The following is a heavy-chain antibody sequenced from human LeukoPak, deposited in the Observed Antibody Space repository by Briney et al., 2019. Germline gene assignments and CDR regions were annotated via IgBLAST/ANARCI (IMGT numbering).Heavy chain of an antibody. Sequence: GGSLRLSCAASGFTFSSYGMHWVRQAPGKGLEWVAVIWYDGSNKYYADSVKGRFTISRDNSKNTLYLQMNSLRAEDTAVYYCARDRARYSGYDATDYWGQGTLVTVSS. V-gene: IGHV3-33*01. CDR1: GFTFSSYG. D-gene: IGHD5-12*01. CDR2: IWYDGSNK. J-gene: IGHJ4*02. CDR3: ARDRARYSGYDATDY.